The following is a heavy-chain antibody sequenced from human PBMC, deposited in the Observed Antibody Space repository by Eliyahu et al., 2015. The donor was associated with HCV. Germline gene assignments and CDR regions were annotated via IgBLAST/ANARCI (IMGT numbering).Heavy chain of an antibody. Sequence: QVQLQESGSGLVKPSETLSLTCTXPGGSISSXYGSWIRQPPGKGLEWIAYIYYSGSTNYNPSLKSRVTISVDTSKNQFSLKLSSVTAADTAVYYCASGGGGIAVAGTGGWFDPWGQGTLVTVSS. V-gene: IGHV4-59*01. CDR1: GGSISSXY. CDR2: IYYSGST. CDR3: ASGGGGIAVAGTGGWFDP. J-gene: IGHJ5*02. D-gene: IGHD6-19*01.